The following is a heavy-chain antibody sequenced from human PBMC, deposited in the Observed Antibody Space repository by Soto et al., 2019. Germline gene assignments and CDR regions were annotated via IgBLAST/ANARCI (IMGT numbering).Heavy chain of an antibody. V-gene: IGHV3-74*01. CDR3: AKDWFYTIDS. J-gene: IGHJ4*02. CDR1: GFDFSNTW. D-gene: IGHD3-16*01. CDR2: INSDGSSK. Sequence: GSLRLSCATSGFDFSNTWIHWVRQVPGKGLVWVSRINSDGSSKIYADSVKGRFTISRDNAKNTVYLQMSSLSVEDTAVYYCAKDWFYTIDSWGQGTPVTVSS.